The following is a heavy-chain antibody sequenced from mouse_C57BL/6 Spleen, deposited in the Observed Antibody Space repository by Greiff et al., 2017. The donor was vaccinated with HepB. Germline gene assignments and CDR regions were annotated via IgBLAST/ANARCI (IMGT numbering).Heavy chain of an antibody. CDR1: GYAFSSYW. Sequence: VKLMESGAELVKPGASVKISCKASGYAFSSYWMNWVKQRPGKGLEWIGQIYPGDGDTNYNGKFKGKATLTADKSSSTAYMQLSSLTSEDSAVYFCARPYGSSLYYAMDYWGQGTSVTVSS. D-gene: IGHD1-1*01. CDR2: IYPGDGDT. V-gene: IGHV1-80*01. CDR3: ARPYGSSLYYAMDY. J-gene: IGHJ4*01.